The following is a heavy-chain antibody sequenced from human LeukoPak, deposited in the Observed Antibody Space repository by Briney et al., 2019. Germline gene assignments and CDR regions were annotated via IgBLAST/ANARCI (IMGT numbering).Heavy chain of an antibody. CDR1: GGSVTSGGYY. D-gene: IGHD3-22*01. CDR3: ARDRYFDSSGDFPYDAFDI. Sequence: PSETLSLTCTVSGGSVTSGGYYWSWIRQPPGKGLEWIGYIDYRGSTYYNPSLKSRVSISVDRSKNQFSLKLTSVTAANTAVHHCARDRYFDSSGDFPYDAFDIWGQGTMVTVSS. V-gene: IGHV4-30-4*08. CDR2: IDYRGST. J-gene: IGHJ3*02.